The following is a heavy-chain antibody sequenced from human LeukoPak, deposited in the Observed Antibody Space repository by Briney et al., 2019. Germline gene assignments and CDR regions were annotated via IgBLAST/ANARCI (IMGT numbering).Heavy chain of an antibody. CDR3: ARGGAARPDF. V-gene: IGHV3-48*03. Sequence: GGSLRLSCAASGFTFSSCEMNWVRQAPGKGLEWVSYISSSGSTIYYADSVKGGFTISRDNAKNSLYLQMNSLRVEDTAVYYCARGGAARPDFWGQGTLVTVSS. CDR2: ISSSGSTI. CDR1: GFTFSSCE. J-gene: IGHJ4*02. D-gene: IGHD6-6*01.